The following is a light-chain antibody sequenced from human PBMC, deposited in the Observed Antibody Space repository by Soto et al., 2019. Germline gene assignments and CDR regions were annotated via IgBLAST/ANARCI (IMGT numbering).Light chain of an antibody. CDR2: AVT. CDR3: CSYIGSDSVI. J-gene: IGLJ2*01. V-gene: IGLV2-11*01. Sequence: QSALTQPRSVSGSHGQSVTISCTGSDVGDYDYVSWYQQHPGRAPKLMIYAVTNRPSGVPDRFSGSKSGDTASLTISRLQADDEADYYCCSYIGSDSVIFGGGTKLTVL. CDR1: SDVGDYDY.